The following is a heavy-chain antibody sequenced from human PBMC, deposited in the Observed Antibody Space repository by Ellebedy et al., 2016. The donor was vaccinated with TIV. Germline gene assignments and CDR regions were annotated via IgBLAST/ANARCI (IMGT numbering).Heavy chain of an antibody. Sequence: AASVKVSCKASGYTFTTYAMHWVRQAPGQGLEWMGWMNPNSGNTGYAQKFQGRVNMTRNTSLSTAYMELSRLRSEDTAVYYSVRERGERGYDYDYWGQGTLVTVSS. J-gene: IGHJ4*02. D-gene: IGHD5-12*01. CDR2: MNPNSGNT. V-gene: IGHV1-8*02. CDR1: GYTFTTYA. CDR3: VRERGERGYDYDY.